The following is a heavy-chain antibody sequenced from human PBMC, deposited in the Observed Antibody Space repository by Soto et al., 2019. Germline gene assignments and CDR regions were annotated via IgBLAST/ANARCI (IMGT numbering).Heavy chain of an antibody. D-gene: IGHD2-2*03. CDR3: ARDGYCISTTCYFLPDV. Sequence: EVQLVESGGGLVQPWGSLRLSCAASGFSISRFGMNWVRQAPGKGLEWDSYISSSSSTIYYADSVKGRFTISRDNAKNSLYLQMNSLRDEDTAVYYCARDGYCISTTCYFLPDVWGQGTSVTVSS. CDR1: GFSISRFG. V-gene: IGHV3-48*02. J-gene: IGHJ6*02. CDR2: ISSSSSTI.